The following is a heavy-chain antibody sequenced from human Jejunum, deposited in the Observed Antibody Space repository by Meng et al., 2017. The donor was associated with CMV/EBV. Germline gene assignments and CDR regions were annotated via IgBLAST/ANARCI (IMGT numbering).Heavy chain of an antibody. CDR2: VKYDGSDK. CDR3: AKDVDH. V-gene: IGHV3-30*02. Sequence: QVRLVESGGGGVQPGGSLSPSCAASGFTFSSDGMHWVRQAPGRGPEWVAFVKYDGSDKYYADSMKGRFTISRDNSKNTMYLQMTSLKAEDTALYYCAKDVDHWGQGTLVTVSS. CDR1: GFTFSSDG. J-gene: IGHJ4*02.